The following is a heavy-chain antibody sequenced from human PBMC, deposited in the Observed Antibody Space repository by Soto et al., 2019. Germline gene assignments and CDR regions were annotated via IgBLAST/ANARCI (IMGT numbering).Heavy chain of an antibody. D-gene: IGHD6-19*01. CDR2: IYTGGST. CDR1: GFTVSSNY. Sequence: EVQLVESGGGLVQPGGSLRLSCAASGFTVSSNYMSWVRQAPGKGLEWVSGIYTGGSTYYADSVKGRFTISRDNSKNTLYIQMNSLRAEDTAVYYCARVGYSSGWFRSWGQGTLVTVSS. J-gene: IGHJ5*02. V-gene: IGHV3-66*01. CDR3: ARVGYSSGWFRS.